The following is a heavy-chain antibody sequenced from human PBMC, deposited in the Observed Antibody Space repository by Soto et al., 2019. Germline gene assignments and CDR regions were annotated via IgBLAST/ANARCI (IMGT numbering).Heavy chain of an antibody. V-gene: IGHV1-69*13. Sequence: SVKVSCKTSGGTFSNYTINWVRQAPGQGLEWMGGIIPIFGTANYAQKFQGRITFTADESTNTAYMELSSLRSEDTAVYYCARPLGNSPLFDYWGQGTLVTVSS. D-gene: IGHD1-1*01. CDR2: IIPIFGTA. CDR3: ARPLGNSPLFDY. CDR1: GGTFSNYT. J-gene: IGHJ4*02.